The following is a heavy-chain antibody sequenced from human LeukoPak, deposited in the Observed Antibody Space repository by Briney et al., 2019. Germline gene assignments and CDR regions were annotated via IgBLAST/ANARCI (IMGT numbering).Heavy chain of an antibody. V-gene: IGHV2-70*04. CDR1: GFSLSTSGMR. CDR2: IDWDDDK. D-gene: IGHD3-16*02. J-gene: IGHJ4*02. Sequence: SGPTLVNPTQTLTLTCTFSGFSLSTSGMRVSWIRQPPGKALEWLSLIDWDDDKFYSTSLKTRLTISKDTSKNQVVLTMTNMDPVDTATYYCAREGGIMITFGGVIEPYYFDYWGQGTLVTVSS. CDR3: AREGGIMITFGGVIEPYYFDY.